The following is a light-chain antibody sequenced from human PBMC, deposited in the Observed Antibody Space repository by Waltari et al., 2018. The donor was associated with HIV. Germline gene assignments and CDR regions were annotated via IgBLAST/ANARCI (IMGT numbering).Light chain of an antibody. CDR2: DNN. V-gene: IGLV1-51*01. J-gene: IGLJ3*02. CDR1: DSNIWRDY. CDR3: GTWDSSLGGWV. Sequence: QSVLTQPPSVSAAPGRKVTISCSASDSNIWRDYVDWYQQLPGATPKLLIYDNNKRPSGIPDRCSGSKSGTSATLGITGLQTGDEADYYCGTWDSSLGGWVFGGGTKLAVL.